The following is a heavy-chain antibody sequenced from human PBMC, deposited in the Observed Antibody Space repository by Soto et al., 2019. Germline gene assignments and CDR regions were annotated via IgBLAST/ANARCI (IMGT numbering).Heavy chain of an antibody. V-gene: IGHV3-53*01. CDR1: GFTVSNNY. CDR3: AKERTYDYGSGNYHHYGMDV. J-gene: IGHJ6*02. Sequence: GGSLRLSCAAAGFTVSNNYMSWVRQAPGKGLEWVSVVHSGGNTYYAESVKGRFTISRDNSKNTLYLQMNSLRAEDTAVYYCAKERTYDYGSGNYHHYGMDVWGQGTTVTVSS. CDR2: VHSGGNT. D-gene: IGHD3-10*01.